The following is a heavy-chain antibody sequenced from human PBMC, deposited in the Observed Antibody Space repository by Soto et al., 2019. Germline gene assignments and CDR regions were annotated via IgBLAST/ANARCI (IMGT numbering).Heavy chain of an antibody. J-gene: IGHJ5*02. D-gene: IGHD5-12*01. CDR3: ARGEGRLVGTWFDP. CDR2: INHSGST. CDR1: GGTFSRYY. V-gene: IGHV4-34*01. Sequence: SETLSLTCDVYGGTFSRYYWNWIRQPLGKGLEWLGEINHSGSTNYNPSLESRVTISLDTSKTQFSLKLTSVTAADTAVYYCARGEGRLVGTWFDPWGQGTLVTVSS.